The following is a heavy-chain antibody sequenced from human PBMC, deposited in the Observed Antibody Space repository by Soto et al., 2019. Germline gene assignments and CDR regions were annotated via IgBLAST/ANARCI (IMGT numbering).Heavy chain of an antibody. D-gene: IGHD3-10*01. CDR2: IVVGSGNT. Sequence: GPPVKVSCKASGFTFTSSAVQWVRQARGQRLEWIGWIVVGSGNTNYAQKFQERVTITRDMSTSTAYMELSSLRSEDTAVYYCAAGGYYGSGSYSKPDYYYYGMDVWGQGTTVTVSS. V-gene: IGHV1-58*01. CDR3: AAGGYYGSGSYSKPDYYYYGMDV. J-gene: IGHJ6*02. CDR1: GFTFTSSA.